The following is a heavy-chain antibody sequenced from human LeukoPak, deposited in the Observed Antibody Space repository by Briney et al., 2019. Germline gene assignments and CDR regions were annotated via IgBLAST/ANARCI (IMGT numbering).Heavy chain of an antibody. CDR2: IYYSGST. V-gene: IGHV4-39*01. J-gene: IGHJ4*02. CDR1: GGSISSSSYY. D-gene: IGHD4-17*01. Sequence: SETLSLTCSVSGGSISSSSYYWGWIRQPPGKGLEWIESIYYSGSTYYNPSLKSRVTISVDTSKNQFSLKLRSVTAADTAVYYCARHDAVTTSELFDYWGQGTLVTVSS. CDR3: ARHDAVTTSELFDY.